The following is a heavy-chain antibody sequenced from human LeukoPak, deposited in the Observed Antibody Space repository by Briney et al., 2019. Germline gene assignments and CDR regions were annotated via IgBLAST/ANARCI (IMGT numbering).Heavy chain of an antibody. D-gene: IGHD6-13*01. CDR3: ARDLPGISAFNFDY. CDR1: GFSFSDSY. J-gene: IGHJ4*02. V-gene: IGHV3-11*01. Sequence: GGSLRLSCAVSGFSFSDSYLTWIRQAPGKGLEWVSYISSSGSTFYYADSVKGRFTISRDNAKSSLYLQMNNLRAEDTAMYYCARDLPGISAFNFDYWGQGTLVTVSS. CDR2: ISSSGSTF.